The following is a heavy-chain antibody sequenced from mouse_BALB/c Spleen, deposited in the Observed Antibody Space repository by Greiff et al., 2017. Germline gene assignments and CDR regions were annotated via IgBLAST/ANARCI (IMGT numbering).Heavy chain of an antibody. Sequence: EVKLVESGGDLVKPGGSLKLSCAASGFTFSSYGMSWVRQTPDKRLEWVATISSGGSYTYYPDSVKGRFTISRDNAKNTLYLQMSSLKSEDTAMYYCARIYGNSYAMDDWGQGTSVTVSS. D-gene: IGHD2-1*01. V-gene: IGHV5-6*02. CDR1: GFTFSSYG. J-gene: IGHJ4*01. CDR2: ISSGGSYT. CDR3: ARIYGNSYAMDD.